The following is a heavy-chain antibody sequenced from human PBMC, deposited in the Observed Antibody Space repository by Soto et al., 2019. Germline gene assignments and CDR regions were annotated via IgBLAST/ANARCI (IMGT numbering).Heavy chain of an antibody. CDR3: ARSSYDFWRTKYYYYYYGMDA. Sequence: ASVKVSCKASGGTFSSYAISWVRQAPGQGLEWMGGIIPIFGTANYAQKCKGRVTITADESTSTAYMELSSLRSEDTAVYYCARSSYDFWRTKYYYYYYGMDAWGQGTTVTVSS. V-gene: IGHV1-69*13. D-gene: IGHD3-3*01. J-gene: IGHJ6*02. CDR1: GGTFSSYA. CDR2: IIPIFGTA.